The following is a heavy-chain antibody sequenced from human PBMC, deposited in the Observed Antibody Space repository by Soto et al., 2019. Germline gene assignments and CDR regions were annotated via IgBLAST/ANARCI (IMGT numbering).Heavy chain of an antibody. CDR1: GDRVSSNSAA. D-gene: IGHD3-3*01. Sequence: SQTLSLTCAISGDRVSSNSAAWNWIRQSPSRGLEWLGRTYYRSKWYNDYAVSVKSRITINPDTSKNQFSLQLNSVTPEDTAVYYRARAGDYDSWSGYTSQYYYYGMDVWGQGTTVTVSS. J-gene: IGHJ6*02. CDR2: TYYRSKWYN. V-gene: IGHV6-1*01. CDR3: ARAGDYDSWSGYTSQYYYYGMDV.